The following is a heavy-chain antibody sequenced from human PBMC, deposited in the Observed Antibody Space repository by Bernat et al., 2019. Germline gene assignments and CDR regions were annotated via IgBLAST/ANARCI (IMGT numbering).Heavy chain of an antibody. CDR1: GFTFSSYG. Sequence: QVQLVESGGGVVQPGRSLRLSCAASGFTFSSYGMHWVRQAPGKGLEWVAVIWYDGSNKYYADYVKGRFTISRDNSKNTLYLQMNSLRAEDTAVYYCARDVSYTYYDYIWGSYRLIGIDYWGQGTLVTVSS. J-gene: IGHJ4*02. CDR2: IWYDGSNK. D-gene: IGHD3-16*01. V-gene: IGHV3-33*01. CDR3: ARDVSYTYYDYIWGSYRLIGIDY.